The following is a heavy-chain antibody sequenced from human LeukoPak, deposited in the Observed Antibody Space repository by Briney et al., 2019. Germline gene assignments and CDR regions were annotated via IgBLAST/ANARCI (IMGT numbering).Heavy chain of an antibody. CDR2: IIPIFGTA. CDR3: ARLISSLAAPPGIDY. J-gene: IGHJ4*02. Sequence: GASVKVSCKVSGYTLTELSMHWVRQAPGQGLEWMGGIIPIFGTANYAQKFQGRVTITADESTSTAYMELSSLRSEDTAVYSCARLISSLAAPPGIDYWGQGTLVTVSS. CDR1: GYTLTELS. V-gene: IGHV1-69*13. D-gene: IGHD6-6*01.